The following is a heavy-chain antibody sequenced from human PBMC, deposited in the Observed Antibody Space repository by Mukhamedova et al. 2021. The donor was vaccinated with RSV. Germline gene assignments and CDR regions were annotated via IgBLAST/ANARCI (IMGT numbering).Heavy chain of an antibody. V-gene: IGHV2-26*01. CDR2: K. J-gene: IGHJ5*02. D-gene: IGHD2-2*01. Sequence: KSYSTSLKSRLTISKDTSKSQVVLTMTNMDPVDTATYYCARLGYCSSTSCRNWFDPWGQGTLVTVSS. CDR3: ARLGYCSSTSCRNWFDP.